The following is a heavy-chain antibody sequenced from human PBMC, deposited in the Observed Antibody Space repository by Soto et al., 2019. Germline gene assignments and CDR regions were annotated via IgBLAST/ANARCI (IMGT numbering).Heavy chain of an antibody. CDR3: VRGYGDYEGFQY. Sequence: EVQVVESGGGLVHPGDSLRLSCTAFTNYSVNWVRQAPGKGLEWVSSISSSGAYAYYADLVRGRFTISRDNAKNSVDLQMNSLRAEDTAVYYCVRGYGDYEGFQYWGQRTRVNVSS. CDR1: TNYS. J-gene: IGHJ4*02. D-gene: IGHD4-17*01. CDR2: ISSSGAYA. V-gene: IGHV3-21*01.